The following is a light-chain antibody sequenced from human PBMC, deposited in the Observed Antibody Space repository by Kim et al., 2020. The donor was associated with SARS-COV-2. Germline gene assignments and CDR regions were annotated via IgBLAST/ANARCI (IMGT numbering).Light chain of an antibody. J-gene: IGKJ4*01. CDR3: QQYNSYSLT. CDR2: KAS. Sequence: DIQMTQSPSTLFASVGDRVIITCRASQSISSWLAWYQQKPGKAPKLLIYKASTLESGVPPRFSGSGSGTEFTLTISSLQPDDSATYYCQQYNSYSLTFGGGTKVDIK. V-gene: IGKV1-5*03. CDR1: QSISSW.